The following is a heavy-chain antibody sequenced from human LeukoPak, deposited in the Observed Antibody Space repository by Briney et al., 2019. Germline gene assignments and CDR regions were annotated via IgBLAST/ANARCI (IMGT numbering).Heavy chain of an antibody. D-gene: IGHD3-10*01. CDR3: ARDIGYGSGSLDY. CDR2: ISYDGSNK. CDR1: GFTFSSYA. J-gene: IGHJ4*02. Sequence: PGGSLRLSCAASGFTFSSYAMHWVRQAPAKGLDWVAVISYDGSNKSYADSVKGRFTISRDNSKNTLYLQMNSLRAEDTAVYYCARDIGYGSGSLDYWGQGTLVTVSS. V-gene: IGHV3-30*01.